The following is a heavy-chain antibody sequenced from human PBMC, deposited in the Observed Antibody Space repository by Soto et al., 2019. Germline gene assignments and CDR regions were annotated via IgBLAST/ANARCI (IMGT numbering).Heavy chain of an antibody. V-gene: IGHV1-18*01. D-gene: IGHD5-12*01. CDR1: GYTFINYH. Sequence: QVQLVQSGGEVKKPGASLTVSCKASGYTFINYHLTWVRQAPGPGLEWMAWINTYNGMTDYAQMFRGRGTMTRDTSTSTAYMELRKLRCDDTAVYFCAKSPRGEMATDWDQGTLVTVSS. CDR2: INTYNGMT. CDR3: AKSPRGEMATD. J-gene: IGHJ4*02.